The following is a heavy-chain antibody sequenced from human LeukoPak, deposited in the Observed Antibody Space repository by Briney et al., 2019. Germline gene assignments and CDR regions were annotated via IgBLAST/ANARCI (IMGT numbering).Heavy chain of an antibody. V-gene: IGHV1-69*05. CDR2: IIPIFGTA. Sequence: ASVNVSCKASGGTFSSYAISWVRQAPGQGLEWMGGIIPIFGTANYAQKFQGRVTITTDESTSTAYMELSSLRSEDTAVYYCARGGDVQYCSSTSCYYYYMDVWGKGTTVTVSS. CDR3: ARGGDVQYCSSTSCYYYYMDV. D-gene: IGHD2-2*01. J-gene: IGHJ6*03. CDR1: GGTFSSYA.